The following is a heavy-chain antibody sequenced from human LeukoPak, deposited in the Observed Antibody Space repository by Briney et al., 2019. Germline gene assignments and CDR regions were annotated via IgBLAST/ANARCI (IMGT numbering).Heavy chain of an antibody. J-gene: IGHJ3*02. Sequence: ASVKVSCKASGYTFTSYDINWVRQATGQGLEWMGWMNPNSGNTGYAQKFQGRVTITTDESTSTAYMELSSLRSEDTAVYYSAISVTGAFDIWGQGTMVTVSS. D-gene: IGHD3-10*01. V-gene: IGHV1-8*03. CDR1: GYTFTSYD. CDR2: MNPNSGNT. CDR3: AISVTGAFDI.